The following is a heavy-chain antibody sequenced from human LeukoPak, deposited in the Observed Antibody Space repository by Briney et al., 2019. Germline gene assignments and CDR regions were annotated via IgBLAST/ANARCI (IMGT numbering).Heavy chain of an antibody. D-gene: IGHD3-22*01. J-gene: IGHJ4*02. CDR3: ARDDRSGYYDD. CDR1: GYTFTSYD. V-gene: IGHV1-18*01. Sequence: ASVKVSCKASGYTFTSYDINWVRQAPGQGLEWMGWISAYNGNTNNAQKFQGRVTVTTDTSTSTAYMELRSLRSDDTAVYYCARDDRSGYYDDWGQGTLVTVSS. CDR2: ISAYNGNT.